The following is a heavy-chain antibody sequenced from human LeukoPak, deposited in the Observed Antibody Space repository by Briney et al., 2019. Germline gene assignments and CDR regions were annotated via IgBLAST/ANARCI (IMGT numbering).Heavy chain of an antibody. CDR2: IYYSGST. J-gene: IGHJ6*03. CDR3: ARVPAAISRYYYMDV. V-gene: IGHV4-39*07. D-gene: IGHD2-2*01. CDR1: GGSISSGSYY. Sequence: PSETLSLTCTVSGGSISSGSYYWSWIRQPAGKGLEWIGSIYYSGSTYYNPSLKSRVTISVDTSKNQFSLKLSSVTAADTAVYYCARVPAAISRYYYMDVWGKGTTVTVSS.